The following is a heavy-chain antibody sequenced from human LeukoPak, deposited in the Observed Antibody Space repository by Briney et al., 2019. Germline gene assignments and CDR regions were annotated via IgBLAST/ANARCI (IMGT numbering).Heavy chain of an antibody. CDR1: GFTFSDYH. CDR3: AREARGSTRSFDY. CDR2: ISSSSSYT. D-gene: IGHD2-2*01. J-gene: IGHJ4*02. Sequence: GGSLRLSCAASGFTFSDYHMSWIRQAPGKGLEWVSYISSSSSYTNYADSVKGRFTISRDNAKKSLYLQMNSLRVEDTAVYYCAREARGSTRSFDYWGQGTLVTVSS. V-gene: IGHV3-11*06.